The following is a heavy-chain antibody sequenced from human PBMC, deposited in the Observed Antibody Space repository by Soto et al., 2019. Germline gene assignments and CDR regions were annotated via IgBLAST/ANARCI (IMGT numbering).Heavy chain of an antibody. CDR1: GYTFISYY. D-gene: IGHD5-18*01. CDR3: ARAAMVLDYYYGMDV. CDR2: INPSGGST. V-gene: IGHV1-46*01. Sequence: ASVKVSCKSSGYTFISYYMHWVRQAPGQGLEWMGIINPSGGSTSYAQKFQGRVTMTRDTSTSTVYMELSSLRSEDTAVYYCARAAMVLDYYYGMDVWGQGTTVTVSS. J-gene: IGHJ6*02.